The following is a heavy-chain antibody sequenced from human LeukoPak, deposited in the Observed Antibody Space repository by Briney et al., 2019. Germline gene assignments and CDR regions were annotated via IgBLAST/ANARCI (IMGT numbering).Heavy chain of an antibody. Sequence: GGSLRLSCAASGFTFSSYGMHWVRQAPGKGLEWVAFIRYDGSNKYYADSVKGRFTISRDNSKNALFLQMNSLRAEDTAVYFCAGIPTAPYGPFDYWGQGTLVTVSS. CDR3: AGIPTAPYGPFDY. CDR1: GFTFSSYG. J-gene: IGHJ4*02. CDR2: IRYDGSNK. V-gene: IGHV3-30*02. D-gene: IGHD4-11*01.